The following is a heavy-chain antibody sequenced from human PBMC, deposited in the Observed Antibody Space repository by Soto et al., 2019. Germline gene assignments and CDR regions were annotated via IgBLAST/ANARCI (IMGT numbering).Heavy chain of an antibody. V-gene: IGHV4-31*03. J-gene: IGHJ5*02. CDR1: GGSISSGGYY. CDR2: IYYSGST. D-gene: IGHD3-3*01. Sequence: PSETLSLTCTVSGGSISSGGYYWSWIRQHPGKGLEWIGYIYYSGSTYYNPSLKSRVTISVDTSKNQLSLKLSSVTAADTAVYYCATRITIFGVVIPVSNWFATWGQGTLVTAS. CDR3: ATRITIFGVVIPVSNWFAT.